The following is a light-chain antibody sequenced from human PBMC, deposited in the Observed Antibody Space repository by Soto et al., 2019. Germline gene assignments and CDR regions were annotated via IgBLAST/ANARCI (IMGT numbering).Light chain of an antibody. CDR1: SSDVGAYNY. CDR3: SSFASSNTWV. CDR2: EVT. Sequence: QSALTQPPSASGSPGQSVTISCIGTSSDVGAYNYVSWYQQHAGKAPKLVIYEVTKRPSGVPDRFSGSKSANTASLTVSGLQAEDEADYCCSSFASSNTWVFGGGTKLTVL. J-gene: IGLJ3*02. V-gene: IGLV2-8*01.